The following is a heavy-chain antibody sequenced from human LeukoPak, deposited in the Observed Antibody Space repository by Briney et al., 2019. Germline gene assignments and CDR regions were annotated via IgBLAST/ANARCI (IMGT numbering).Heavy chain of an antibody. CDR2: IYYSGST. V-gene: IGHV4-39*01. D-gene: IGHD6-6*01. CDR3: ARPWTNSIAEGFDP. Sequence: SETLSLTCSVSGGSINSSSYYWGWIRQSPGKGLEWIGSIYYSGSTYYNPSLKSRVTISVDTSKNQFSLKLSSVTAADTAVYYCARPWTNSIAEGFDPWGQGTLVTVSS. J-gene: IGHJ5*02. CDR1: GGSINSSSYY.